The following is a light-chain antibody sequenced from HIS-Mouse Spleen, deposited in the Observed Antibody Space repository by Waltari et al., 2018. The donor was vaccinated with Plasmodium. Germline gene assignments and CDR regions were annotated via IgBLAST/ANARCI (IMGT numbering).Light chain of an antibody. Sequence: SYELTQPPSVSVSPGQTARITCSGDALPKKYAYWYQQKSGQAHVLVIYEDSKRPSGIPERRSGSSSGTMATLTISGAQVEDEADYYCYSTDSSGNHRVFGGGTKLTVL. J-gene: IGLJ3*02. V-gene: IGLV3-10*01. CDR3: YSTDSSGNHRV. CDR1: ALPKKY. CDR2: EDS.